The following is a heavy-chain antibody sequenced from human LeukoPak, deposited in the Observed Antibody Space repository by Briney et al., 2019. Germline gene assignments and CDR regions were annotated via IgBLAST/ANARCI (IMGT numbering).Heavy chain of an antibody. Sequence: PSQTLSLTCAVSGGSISSGGYSWSWIRQPPGKGLEWIGYIYTSGSTNYNPSLKSRVTISVDTSKNQFSLKLSSVTAADTAVYYCARHTEIVVVPAARYNWFDPWGQGTLVTVSS. D-gene: IGHD2-2*01. V-gene: IGHV4-61*09. CDR3: ARHTEIVVVPAARYNWFDP. CDR1: GGSISSGGYS. J-gene: IGHJ5*02. CDR2: IYTSGST.